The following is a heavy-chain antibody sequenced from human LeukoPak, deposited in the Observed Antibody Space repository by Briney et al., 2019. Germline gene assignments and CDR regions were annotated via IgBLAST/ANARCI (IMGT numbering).Heavy chain of an antibody. CDR1: GINFRGYL. J-gene: IGHJ4*02. CDR3: ARDLGHTGYDLYDY. Sequence: GSLRLSCAGSGINFRGYLIALVRQGPGKGLELVANMKQDGSEKYYVDSVKGRFTISRDNAKNSLYLEMNSLRVEDTAVYYCARDLGHTGYDLYDYWGQGTLVTVSS. CDR2: MKQDGSEK. D-gene: IGHD5-12*01. V-gene: IGHV3-7*01.